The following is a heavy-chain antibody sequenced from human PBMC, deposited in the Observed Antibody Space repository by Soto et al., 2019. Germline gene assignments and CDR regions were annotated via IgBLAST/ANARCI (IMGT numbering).Heavy chain of an antibody. Sequence: QVQLVQSGAEVKKPGASVKVSCKASGYAFTDYDINWVRQATGQGLEWMGWINTKSGNRGYAQQFQGGVIMTSSTSITTAYMELSGLRSEDTAVYYCVRVYGAIDYWGQGTLVTVSS. CDR1: GYAFTDYD. V-gene: IGHV1-8*01. CDR3: VRVYGAIDY. J-gene: IGHJ4*02. D-gene: IGHD4-17*01. CDR2: INTKSGNR.